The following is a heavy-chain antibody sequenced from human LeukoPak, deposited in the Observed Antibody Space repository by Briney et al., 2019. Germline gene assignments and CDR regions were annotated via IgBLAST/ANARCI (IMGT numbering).Heavy chain of an antibody. CDR2: INPNSGGT. Sequence: ASVKVSCKASGYTFTGYYTHWVRQAPGQGLEWMGWINPNSGGTNYAQKLQGRVTMTRDTSISTAYMELSRLRSDDTAVYYCARGPMYSGSHHESWGQGTLVTVSS. J-gene: IGHJ5*02. CDR1: GYTFTGYY. V-gene: IGHV1-2*02. CDR3: ARGPMYSGSHHES. D-gene: IGHD1-26*01.